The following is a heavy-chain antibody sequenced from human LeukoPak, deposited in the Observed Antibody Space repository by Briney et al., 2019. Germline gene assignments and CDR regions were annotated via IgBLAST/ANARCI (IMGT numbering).Heavy chain of an antibody. CDR3: ARDFRYYYDSSGPGLDY. CDR2: TYYRSKWYN. CDR1: GDSVSSNSAA. V-gene: IGHV6-1*01. D-gene: IGHD3-22*01. Sequence: SQTLLLTCAISGDSVSSNSAAWTWIRQSPSRGLEWLGRTYYRSKWYNDYAVSVKSRITINPDTSKNQFSLQLNSVTPEDTAVYYCARDFRYYYDSSGPGLDYWGQGTLVTVSS. J-gene: IGHJ4*02.